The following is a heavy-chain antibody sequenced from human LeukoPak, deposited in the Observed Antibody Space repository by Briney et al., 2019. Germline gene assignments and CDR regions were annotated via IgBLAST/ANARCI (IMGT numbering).Heavy chain of an antibody. J-gene: IGHJ6*02. Sequence: TGGSLRLSCAASGFTFSQYWMSWVRQAPGKGLEWVSLISGDGGSTYYADSVKGRFTISRDNSKNSLYLQMNSLRTEDTALYYCAKDLYSYGLLLSSGMDVWGQGTTVTVSS. D-gene: IGHD5-18*01. CDR2: ISGDGGST. CDR3: AKDLYSYGLLLSSGMDV. CDR1: GFTFSQYW. V-gene: IGHV3-43*02.